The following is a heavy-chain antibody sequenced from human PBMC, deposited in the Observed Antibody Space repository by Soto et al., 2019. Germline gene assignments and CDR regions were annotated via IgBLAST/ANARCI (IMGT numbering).Heavy chain of an antibody. CDR2: ISAYNGNT. CDR1: GGTFSSYA. J-gene: IGHJ4*02. CDR3: AREGDGYNGLRYAGY. V-gene: IGHV1-18*01. D-gene: IGHD5-12*01. Sequence: AASVKVSCKASGGTFSSYAISWVRQAPGQGLEWMGWISAYNGNTNYAQKLQGRVTMTTDTSTSTAYMELRSLRSDDTAVYYCAREGDGYNGLRYAGYWGQGTLVTVSS.